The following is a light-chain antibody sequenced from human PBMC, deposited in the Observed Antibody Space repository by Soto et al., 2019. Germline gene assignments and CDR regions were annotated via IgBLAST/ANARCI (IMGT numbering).Light chain of an antibody. CDR3: QQYNSYSWT. V-gene: IGKV1-5*03. Sequence: DIQMTQSPSTLSASLGDRVTITCRASQSISSWLAWYQQKPGKAPKLLIYKASSLESGVPSRFSGSGYGTEFNLTISSLQTDDFATYYCQQYNSYSWTFGQGTKVDIK. J-gene: IGKJ1*01. CDR2: KAS. CDR1: QSISSW.